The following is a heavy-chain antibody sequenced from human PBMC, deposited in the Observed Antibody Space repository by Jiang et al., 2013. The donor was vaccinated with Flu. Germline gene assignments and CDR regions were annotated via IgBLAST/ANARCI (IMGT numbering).Heavy chain of an antibody. V-gene: IGHV1-18*04. D-gene: IGHD5-18*01. CDR2: ISPYSGHT. CDR3: AREGYREVDY. J-gene: IGHJ4*02. Sequence: GAEVKKPGDSVKVSCRASGFTFTNHGISWVRQAPGQGLEWMGWISPYSGHTDYAQRLQGRVTMTTDTSTSTAYMELRSLRSDDTAVYYCAREGYREVDYWGQGTLVTVSS. CDR1: GFTFTNHG.